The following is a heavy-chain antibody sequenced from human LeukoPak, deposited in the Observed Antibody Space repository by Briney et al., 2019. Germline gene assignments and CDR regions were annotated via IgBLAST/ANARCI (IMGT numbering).Heavy chain of an antibody. Sequence: PSETLSLTCTVSGGSISSYYWSWIRQPPGKGLEWIGYIYYSGTTNYNPSLKSRVTMSVDTSKNQFSLNLSSVTAADTAVYYCARDFYDFWSGYHDYWGQGTLVTVSS. CDR3: ARDFYDFWSGYHDY. CDR2: IYYSGTT. J-gene: IGHJ4*02. V-gene: IGHV4-59*01. CDR1: GGSISSYY. D-gene: IGHD3-3*01.